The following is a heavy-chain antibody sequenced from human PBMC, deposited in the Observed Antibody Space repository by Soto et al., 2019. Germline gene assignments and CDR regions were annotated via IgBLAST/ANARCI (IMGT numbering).Heavy chain of an antibody. CDR2: IDSDGRST. D-gene: IGHD4-17*01. CDR3: ASRTSVTTFDY. Sequence: GGSLRLYCAASGFTFRDYWMYWVRQVSGKGLEWVSRIDSDGRSTSYAESVKGRFSMSRDNTKNMVYLQMRSLRADDTAVYYCASRTSVTTFDYWGQGTRVTVSS. CDR1: GFTFRDYW. V-gene: IGHV3-74*03. J-gene: IGHJ4*02.